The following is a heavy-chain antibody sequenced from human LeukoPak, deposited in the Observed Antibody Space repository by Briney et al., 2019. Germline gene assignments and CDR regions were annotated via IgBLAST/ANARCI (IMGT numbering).Heavy chain of an antibody. Sequence: SETLSLTCAVYGGSFSGYYWRWIRQPPGKGLEWIGESNHSGSTNYNPSLKSRVTISVDTSKNQFSLKLSSVTAADTAVYYCARDLPSGTSGFVFDPWGQGTLVTVSS. D-gene: IGHD5-12*01. CDR1: GGSFSGYY. CDR2: SNHSGST. J-gene: IGHJ5*02. CDR3: ARDLPSGTSGFVFDP. V-gene: IGHV4-34*01.